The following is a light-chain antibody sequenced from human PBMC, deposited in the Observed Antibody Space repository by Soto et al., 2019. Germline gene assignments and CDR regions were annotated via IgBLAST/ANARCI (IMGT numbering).Light chain of an antibody. CDR3: QQYNNWPPLT. Sequence: EIVMTQSPATLSVSPGERATLSCRASQSVSSFLAWYQQKPGQTPRLLIYGASTRATGIPARFSGSGSGTDFTLTISSLQSEDFAVYYCQQYNNWPPLTFGGGTKVEIK. CDR2: GAS. V-gene: IGKV3-15*01. J-gene: IGKJ4*01. CDR1: QSVSSF.